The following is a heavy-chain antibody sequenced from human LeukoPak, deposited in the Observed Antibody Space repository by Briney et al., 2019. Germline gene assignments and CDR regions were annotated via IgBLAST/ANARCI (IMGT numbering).Heavy chain of an antibody. CDR2: IKKEGSVK. V-gene: IGHV3-7*01. Sequence: GGCLRLSCTVSGFTFSRFWMGWDRQAQGKGRGWVANIKKEGSVKHYGESVKGGVTISRENAKKSLYLQMHSLRSEDTAVYYCARVSRYAFDIWGQGTMVTVSS. D-gene: IGHD4-17*01. CDR3: ARVSRYAFDI. CDR1: GFTFSRFW. J-gene: IGHJ3*02.